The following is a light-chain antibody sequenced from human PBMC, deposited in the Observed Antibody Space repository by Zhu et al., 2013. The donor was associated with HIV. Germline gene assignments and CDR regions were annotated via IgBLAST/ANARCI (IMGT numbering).Light chain of an antibody. J-gene: IGLJ3*02. V-gene: IGLV1-47*01. CDR1: SSNIGSNY. CDR3: AAWDDSLSGWV. CDR2: RNN. Sequence: QSVLTQPPSASGTPGQRVTISCSGSSSNIGSNYVYWYQQLPGTAPKLLIYRNNQRPSGVPDRFSGSKSGTSASLAISGLRSEDEADYYCAAWDDSLSGWVFGGGTKADHP.